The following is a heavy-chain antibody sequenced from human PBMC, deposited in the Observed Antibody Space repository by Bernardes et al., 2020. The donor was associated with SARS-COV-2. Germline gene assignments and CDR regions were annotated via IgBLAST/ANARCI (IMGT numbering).Heavy chain of an antibody. CDR2: INENGSTT. Sequence: GGSLRLSCVVSGFTFSKYGMHWVRQVPGKGLVWVSRINENGSTTNYADSVKGRFTISRDKVKNTLFLQMNSLRADDTGLYFCARDVHGREDLWGQGTLVTGSP. V-gene: IGHV3-74*01. CDR1: GFTFSKYG. CDR3: ARDVHGREDL. D-gene: IGHD1-1*01. J-gene: IGHJ5*02.